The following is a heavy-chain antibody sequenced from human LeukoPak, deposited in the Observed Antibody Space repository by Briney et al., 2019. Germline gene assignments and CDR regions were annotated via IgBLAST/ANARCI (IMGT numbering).Heavy chain of an antibody. CDR3: ARVRGKHPGGYEFDY. D-gene: IGHD5-12*01. CDR2: TSAYNGNT. V-gene: IGHV1-18*01. Sequence: SVKVSCKASGYTFTSYGISWVRQAPGQGLEWMGWTSAYNGNTNYAQKLQGRVTMTTDTSTSTAYMELRSLRSDDTAVYYCARVRGKHPGGYEFDYWGQGTLVTVSS. J-gene: IGHJ4*02. CDR1: GYTFTSYG.